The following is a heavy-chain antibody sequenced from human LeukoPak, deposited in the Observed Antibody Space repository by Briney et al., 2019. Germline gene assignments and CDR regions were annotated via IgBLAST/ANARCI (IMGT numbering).Heavy chain of an antibody. Sequence: PGGAPRLSCAASGFTFSSYSMKWGRQAPGEGLGGVSFISSSGASIYYADSVKGRFTVSRDNAKNSLYLQMNSLGVEDTAMYYCAPICSSGNCFQTRFDYWGQGTLVTVSS. J-gene: IGHJ4*02. D-gene: IGHD3-22*01. V-gene: IGHV3-21*01. CDR1: GFTFSSYS. CDR2: ISSSGASI. CDR3: APICSSGNCFQTRFDY.